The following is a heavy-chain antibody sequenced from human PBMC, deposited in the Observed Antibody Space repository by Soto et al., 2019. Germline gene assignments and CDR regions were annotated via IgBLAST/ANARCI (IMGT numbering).Heavy chain of an antibody. V-gene: IGHV4-30-4*01. J-gene: IGHJ5*02. CDR1: SASVSSGDYY. Sequence: QVQLQVSGPGLVEPSQTLSLTCTVSSASVSSGDYYWTWIRQPPGKDLEWIGYIYSSGNTNYNPSLRSRVTVAKDTSKNQFSLKLSSVTAADTAVYYCARRVTGGGERFDPWGQGTLVTVSS. CDR3: ARRVTGGGERFDP. CDR2: IYSSGNT. D-gene: IGHD7-27*01.